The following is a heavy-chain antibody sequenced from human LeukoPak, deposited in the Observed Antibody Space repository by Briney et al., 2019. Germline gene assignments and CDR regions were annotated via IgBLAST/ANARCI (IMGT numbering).Heavy chain of an antibody. CDR1: GFTFSDRY. D-gene: IGHD2-21*02. Sequence: PGGSLRLSCVASGFTFSDRYMTWIRQAPGKGLGWVALIRDDSTYTNYADSVKGRFSISRDNAKKSLYLQMDSLRAEDTAVYYCARDMTALDYWGPGTLVTVSS. CDR2: IRDDSTYT. CDR3: ARDMTALDY. J-gene: IGHJ4*02. V-gene: IGHV3-11*06.